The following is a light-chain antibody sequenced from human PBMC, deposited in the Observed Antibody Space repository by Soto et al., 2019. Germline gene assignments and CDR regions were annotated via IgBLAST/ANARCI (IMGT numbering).Light chain of an antibody. CDR3: QQYNNWPPLT. Sequence: EIVMTQSPATLSVSRGERATLSCRASQSVSSNLAWYQQKPGQAPRRLIYGASIRATGIPARFSGSGSGTEFTLTISSLQSEDFAVYYCQQYNNWPPLTFGGGTKVEIK. CDR1: QSVSSN. V-gene: IGKV3-15*01. CDR2: GAS. J-gene: IGKJ4*01.